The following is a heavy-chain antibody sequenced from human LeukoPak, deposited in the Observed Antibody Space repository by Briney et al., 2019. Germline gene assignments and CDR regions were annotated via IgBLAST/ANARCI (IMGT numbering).Heavy chain of an antibody. CDR2: IKQDGNEK. D-gene: IGHD3-22*01. V-gene: IGHV3-7*01. Sequence: GGSLRLSCAASGFTLSSYWMSWVRQAPGKGLEWVANIKQDGNEKYYVDSVKGRFTISRDNAKNSLYLQMNSLRAEDTAIYYCARENMYDSSDYYGWSGYYDHWGQGTLVTVSS. CDR3: ARENMYDSSDYYGWSGYYDH. CDR1: GFTLSSYW. J-gene: IGHJ4*02.